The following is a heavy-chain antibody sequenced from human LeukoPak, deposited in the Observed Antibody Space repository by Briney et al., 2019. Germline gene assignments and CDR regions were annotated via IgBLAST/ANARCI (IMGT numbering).Heavy chain of an antibody. D-gene: IGHD2-2*01. CDR2: ISADNGNT. CDR3: ARERVAVVVVPAAIRFGYYYYGMDV. V-gene: IGHV1-18*01. CDR1: GYTFTSYG. J-gene: IGHJ6*02. Sequence: GASVKLSCKASGYTFTSYGISWVRQAPGQGLEWMGWISADNGNTNYAQKLQGRFTMTTDTSTNTAYMELRSLRSDDTAVYYCARERVAVVVVPAAIRFGYYYYGMDVWGQGTTVTVSS.